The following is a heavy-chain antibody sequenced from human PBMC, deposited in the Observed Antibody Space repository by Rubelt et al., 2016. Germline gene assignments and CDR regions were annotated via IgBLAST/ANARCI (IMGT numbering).Heavy chain of an antibody. CDR3: ARGLPRKVDP. Sequence: QVQLVQSGAEVKKPGSSVKVSCKASGGTFSSYAISWVRQAPGQRLEWMGWINAGNGNTKSSQKFQGRVTITRDTAASTAYMELSSLRSEDTSVYYWARGLPRKVDPWGQGTLVTVSS. CDR2: INAGNGNT. J-gene: IGHJ5*02. V-gene: IGHV1-3*01. CDR1: GGTFSSYA.